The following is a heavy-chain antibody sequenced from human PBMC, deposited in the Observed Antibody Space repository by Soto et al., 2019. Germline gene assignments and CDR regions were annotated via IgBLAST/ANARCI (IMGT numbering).Heavy chain of an antibody. CDR3: AKDRSTIRYFGVPNGMDV. J-gene: IGHJ6*02. V-gene: IGHV3-23*01. Sequence: GGSLRLSCAASGFTFSSYAMSWVRQAPGKGLEWVSAISGSGGSTYYADSVKGRFTISRDNSKNTLYLQMNSLRAEDTAVYYCAKDRSTIRYFGVPNGMDVWGQWTTVTVSS. CDR2: ISGSGGST. D-gene: IGHD3-9*01. CDR1: GFTFSSYA.